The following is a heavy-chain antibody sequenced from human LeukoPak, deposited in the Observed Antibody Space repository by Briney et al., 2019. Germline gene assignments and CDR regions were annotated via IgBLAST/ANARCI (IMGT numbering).Heavy chain of an antibody. D-gene: IGHD2-2*01. Sequence: PSETLSLTCTVSGGFISSYYWNWIRQPAGKGLEWIGRIYTSGSTDYNPSLKSRVTMSVDTSKNQFSLKLSSVTAADTAVYYCAREGYCSSTSCYSNAFDIWGQGTMVTVSS. CDR3: AREGYCSSTSCYSNAFDI. CDR2: IYTSGST. CDR1: GGFISSYY. J-gene: IGHJ3*02. V-gene: IGHV4-4*07.